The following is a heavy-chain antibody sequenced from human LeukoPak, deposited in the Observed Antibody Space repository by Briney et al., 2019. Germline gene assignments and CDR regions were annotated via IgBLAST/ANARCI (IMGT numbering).Heavy chain of an antibody. J-gene: IGHJ4*02. V-gene: IGHV1-8*03. CDR1: VYPFTSYD. CDR2: MNPNSGNT. Sequence: ASVNVSRKASVYPFTSYDINWVRHATGQGLEGVGGMNPNSGNTGYEQKFQGRVNFRRNTYITTAYMELSSLRAEDTAVYYCAKDLSDPVMVIESWGQGTLVTVSS. D-gene: IGHD5-18*01. CDR3: AKDLSDPVMVIES.